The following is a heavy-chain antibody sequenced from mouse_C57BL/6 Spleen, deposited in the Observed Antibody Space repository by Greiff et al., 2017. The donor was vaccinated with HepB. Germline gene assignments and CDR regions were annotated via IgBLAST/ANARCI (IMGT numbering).Heavy chain of an antibody. J-gene: IGHJ4*01. CDR2: IDPSDSYT. D-gene: IGHD3-1*01. CDR1: GYTFTSYW. CDR3: ARSGDSHYYAMDY. V-gene: IGHV1-69*01. Sequence: QVQLKQPGAELVMPGASVKLSCKASGYTFTSYWMHWVKQRPGQGLEWIGEIDPSDSYTNYNQKFKGKSTLTVDKSSSTAYMQLSSLTSEDSAVYYCARSGDSHYYAMDYWGQGTSVTVSS.